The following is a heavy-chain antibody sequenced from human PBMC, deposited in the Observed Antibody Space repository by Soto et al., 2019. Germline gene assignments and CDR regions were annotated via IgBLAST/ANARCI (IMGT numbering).Heavy chain of an antibody. CDR2: ISNSGGST. J-gene: IGHJ3*02. CDR1: GFLFTSYA. D-gene: IGHD6-19*01. CDR3: ARSCWHDAFDI. Sequence: EVQLLESGGGLVQPGGSLRLSCAASGFLFTSYAMSWVRQAPGKGLAWVSGISNSGGSTDYADSVKGRFFISRNNSKNKRYLQMNSLRAEDTAVYYCARSCWHDAFDIWGQGTMVTVSS. V-gene: IGHV3-23*01.